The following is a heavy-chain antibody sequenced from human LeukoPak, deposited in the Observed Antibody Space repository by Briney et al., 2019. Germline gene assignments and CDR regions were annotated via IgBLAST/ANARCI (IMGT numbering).Heavy chain of an antibody. CDR2: ISNSGSII. J-gene: IGHJ4*02. CDR1: GFTFSSYE. CDR3: ARVLDGCDY. D-gene: IGHD2-15*01. V-gene: IGHV3-48*03. Sequence: PGGSLRLSCAASGFTFSSYEMNWVRQAPGKGLEWVSYISNSGSIIYYADSVKGRFTISRDNAKNSLYLQVNSLRAEGTAVYYCARVLDGCDYWGQGTLVTVSS.